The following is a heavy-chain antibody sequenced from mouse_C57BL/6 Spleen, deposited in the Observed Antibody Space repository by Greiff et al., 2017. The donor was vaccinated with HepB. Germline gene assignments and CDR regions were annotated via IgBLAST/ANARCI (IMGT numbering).Heavy chain of an antibody. CDR3: ARGYGSTYGFAY. J-gene: IGHJ3*01. CDR1: GYTFTDYN. CDR2: INPNNGGT. Sequence: EVKLQESGPELVKPGASVKMSCKASGYTFTDYNMHWVKQSHGKSLEWIGYINPNNGGTSYNQKFKGKATLTVNKSSSTAYMELRSLTSEDSAVYYCARGYGSTYGFAYWGQGTLVTVSA. V-gene: IGHV1-22*01. D-gene: IGHD1-1*01.